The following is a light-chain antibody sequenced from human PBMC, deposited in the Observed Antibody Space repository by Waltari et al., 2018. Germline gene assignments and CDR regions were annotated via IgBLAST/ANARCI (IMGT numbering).Light chain of an antibody. CDR2: DFT. J-gene: IGLJ1*01. CDR3: SSYRTSSTFV. CDR1: SSDVGGYNH. Sequence: QSALTQPASVSGSPGQSITISCTGTSSDVGGYNHFSWHQQTPGKAPKLPIYDFTKRPLGVSNRDSGSKSGNPASLTISGLQAEDEAVYYCSSYRTSSTFVFGPGTKVTVL. V-gene: IGLV2-14*01.